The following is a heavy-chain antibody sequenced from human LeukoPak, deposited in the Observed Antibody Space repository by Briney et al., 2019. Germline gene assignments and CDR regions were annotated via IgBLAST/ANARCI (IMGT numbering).Heavy chain of an antibody. V-gene: IGHV3-30*18. D-gene: IGHD3-10*02. CDR3: AKDRPTYYYVEDDY. J-gene: IGHJ4*02. Sequence: PGRSLRLSCAASGFTFSSYGMHWVRQAPGKGLEWVAVISYDGSNKYYADSVKGRFTISRDNSKNTLYLQMNSLRAEDTAVYYCAKDRPTYYYVEDDYWGQGTLVTVSS. CDR1: GFTFSSYG. CDR2: ISYDGSNK.